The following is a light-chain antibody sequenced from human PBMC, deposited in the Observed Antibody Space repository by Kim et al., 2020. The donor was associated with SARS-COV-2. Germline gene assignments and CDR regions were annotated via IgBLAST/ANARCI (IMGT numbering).Light chain of an antibody. Sequence: FSPGERAPLSRLASHSIGNSLAWYQQKPGQAPRLLLHDASNGATDIPARFSGSGSGTDFTLTISSLEPEDFAVYFCQQRSSWPPTFGQGTRLEIK. CDR2: DAS. CDR1: HSIGNS. CDR3: QQRSSWPPT. V-gene: IGKV3-11*01. J-gene: IGKJ5*01.